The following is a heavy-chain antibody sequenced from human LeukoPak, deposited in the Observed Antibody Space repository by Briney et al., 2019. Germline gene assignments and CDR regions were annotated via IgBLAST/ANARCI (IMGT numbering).Heavy chain of an antibody. CDR3: ARGVVRGDLDY. D-gene: IGHD3-10*01. V-gene: IGHV1-46*01. J-gene: IGHJ4*02. CDR1: GYTFTSYY. Sequence: ASVKVSRKASGYTFTSYYIHWVRQAPGQGLEWMGIINHRGGSKRYAQKFQGRVTMTTDTSTSTVYMELSSLRSEDTAVYYCARGVVRGDLDYWGQGTLVTVSS. CDR2: INHRGGSK.